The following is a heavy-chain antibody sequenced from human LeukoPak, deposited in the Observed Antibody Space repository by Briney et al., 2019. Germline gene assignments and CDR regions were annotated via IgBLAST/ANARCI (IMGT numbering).Heavy chain of an antibody. CDR2: IDPSGSYT. CDR1: GYSFTSYW. D-gene: IGHD3-10*01. V-gene: IGHV5-10-1*01. CDR3: ARHLTYYFGP. J-gene: IGHJ5*02. Sequence: GESLKISCKGSGYSFTSYWISWVRQMPGKGLEWMGRIDPSGSYTNYSPSFQGHVTISTDKSISTAYLQWSSLKASDTAMYYCARHLTYYFGPWGQGTLVTVSS.